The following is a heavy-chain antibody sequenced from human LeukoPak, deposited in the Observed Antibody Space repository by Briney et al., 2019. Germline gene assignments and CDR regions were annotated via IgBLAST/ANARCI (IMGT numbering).Heavy chain of an antibody. CDR3: AGDGVGGTHIDH. D-gene: IGHD1-26*01. Sequence: GASVKVSCKASGYTFTDYHINWVRQAPGQGLEWMGWISTYTGITNYAQELQGRVTMTTDTSATTAYLEVTSLRSDDTAVYYCAGDGVGGTHIDHWGQGTLVTVSS. V-gene: IGHV1-18*01. CDR2: ISTYTGIT. J-gene: IGHJ4*02. CDR1: GYTFTDYH.